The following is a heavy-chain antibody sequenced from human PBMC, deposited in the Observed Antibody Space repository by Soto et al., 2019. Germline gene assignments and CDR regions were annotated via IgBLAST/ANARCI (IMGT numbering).Heavy chain of an antibody. Sequence: SETLSLTCAVYGGSFSGYHWSRIRQPPGKGLEWIGEINHSGSTNYNPSLKSRVTISVDTSKNQFSLKLSSVTAADTAVYYCARGRGSGYGDTNYFDYWGQGTLVTVSS. CDR3: ARGRGSGYGDTNYFDY. CDR2: INHSGST. CDR1: GGSFSGYH. D-gene: IGHD5-12*01. J-gene: IGHJ4*02. V-gene: IGHV4-34*01.